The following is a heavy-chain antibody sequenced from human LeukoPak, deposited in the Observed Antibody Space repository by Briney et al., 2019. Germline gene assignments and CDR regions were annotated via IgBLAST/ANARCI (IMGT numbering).Heavy chain of an antibody. D-gene: IGHD2-21*02. CDR2: ISSSGSTI. Sequence: GGSLRLSCAASGFTFSDYYMSWIRQAPGKGLEWVSYISSSGSTIYYADSVKGRFTISRDNAKNSLYLQMNSLRAEDTAVYYCARDRIVLVTATFDYWGQGILVTVSS. J-gene: IGHJ4*02. CDR1: GFTFSDYY. V-gene: IGHV3-11*04. CDR3: ARDRIVLVTATFDY.